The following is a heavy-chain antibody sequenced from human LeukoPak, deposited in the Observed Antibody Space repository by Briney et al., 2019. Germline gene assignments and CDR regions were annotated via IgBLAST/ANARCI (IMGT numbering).Heavy chain of an antibody. CDR1: GGSFSSYY. CDR2: IYYSGST. Sequence: SETLSLTCAVYGGSFSSYYWSWIRQPPGKGLEWIGYIYYSGSTNHNPSLKSRVTISVDTSKNQFSLKLSSVTAADTAVYYCAGTYYDFWSGYRYWFDPWGQGTLVTVSS. J-gene: IGHJ5*02. D-gene: IGHD3-3*01. V-gene: IGHV4-59*01. CDR3: AGTYYDFWSGYRYWFDP.